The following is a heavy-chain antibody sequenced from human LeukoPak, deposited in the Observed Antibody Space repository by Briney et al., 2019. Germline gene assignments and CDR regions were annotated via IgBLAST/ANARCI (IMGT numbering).Heavy chain of an antibody. D-gene: IGHD5-18*01. Sequence: GGSLRLSCTASGFTLGSHDMHWVRQTTGEGLEWVAAIASGFQTFYAGSVKGRFTASREDAKNSFYLQMNSLRAWDTAVYYCLREARGYHYTYFDYWGQGTLVTVSS. CDR2: IASGFQT. V-gene: IGHV3-13*01. CDR1: GFTLGSHD. CDR3: LREARGYHYTYFDY. J-gene: IGHJ4*02.